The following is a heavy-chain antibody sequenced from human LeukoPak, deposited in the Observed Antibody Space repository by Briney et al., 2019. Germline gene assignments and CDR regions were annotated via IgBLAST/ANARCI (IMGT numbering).Heavy chain of an antibody. CDR1: GFTVGTNY. CDR3: AKDAPTYYYDSSGYYLGNAFDI. CDR2: ISGSGGST. D-gene: IGHD3-22*01. J-gene: IGHJ3*02. Sequence: PGGSLRLSCAASGFTVGTNYMSWVRQAPGKGLEWVSAISGSGGSTYYADSVKGRFTISRDNSKNTLYLQMNSLRAEDTAVYYCAKDAPTYYYDSSGYYLGNAFDIWGQGTMVTVSS. V-gene: IGHV3-23*01.